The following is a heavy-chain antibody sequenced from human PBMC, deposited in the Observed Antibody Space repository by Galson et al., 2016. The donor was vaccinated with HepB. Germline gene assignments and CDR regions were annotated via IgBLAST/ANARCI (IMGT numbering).Heavy chain of an antibody. CDR3: ARGVYGDHGWFDY. J-gene: IGHJ4*02. CDR2: ISGNSIGT. Sequence: SLRLSCAASGFTFNTYAMTWVRQAPGKGLECVATISGNSIGTAYAGSVKGRFTISRDNSKNTLFLQMNTLRAEDTAVYYCARGVYGDHGWFDYWGQGTMVTVSS. CDR1: GFTFNTYA. D-gene: IGHD4-17*01. V-gene: IGHV3-23*01.